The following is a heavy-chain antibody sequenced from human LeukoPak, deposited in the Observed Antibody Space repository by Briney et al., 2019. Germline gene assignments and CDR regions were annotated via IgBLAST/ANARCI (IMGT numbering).Heavy chain of an antibody. CDR3: ARRHKHYYQIDY. V-gene: IGHV1-46*01. J-gene: IGHJ4*02. CDR2: VNPSGGST. D-gene: IGHD1-26*01. Sequence: ASVKVSCKASGYTFTGYYMQWVRQAPGQGLEWMGMVNPSGGSTSYAQKFQGRVTMTRDTSTTTVYMELSSLRSDDTAVFYCARRHKHYYQIDYWGQGTLVTVSS. CDR1: GYTFTGYY.